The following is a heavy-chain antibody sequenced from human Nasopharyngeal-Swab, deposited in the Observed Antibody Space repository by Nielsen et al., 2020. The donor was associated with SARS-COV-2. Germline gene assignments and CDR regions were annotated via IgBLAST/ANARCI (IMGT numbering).Heavy chain of an antibody. CDR2: ISYDGSNK. Sequence: GESLKISCAASGFTFDDYTMHWVRQAPGKGLEWVAVISYDGSNKYYADSVKGRFTISRDNSKNTLYLQMNSLRAEDTAVYYCAKELSLYYYDSSGYDYWGQGTLVTVSS. V-gene: IGHV3-30*18. CDR1: GFTFDDYT. D-gene: IGHD3-22*01. J-gene: IGHJ4*02. CDR3: AKELSLYYYDSSGYDY.